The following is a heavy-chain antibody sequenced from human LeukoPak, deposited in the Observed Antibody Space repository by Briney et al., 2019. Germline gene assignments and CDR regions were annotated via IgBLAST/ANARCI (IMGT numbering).Heavy chain of an antibody. CDR1: GGSISSSNW. CDR3: ASTLHYYDSSGYYLYYFDY. J-gene: IGHJ4*02. D-gene: IGHD3-22*01. Sequence: SETLSLTCAVSGGSISSSNWWSWIRQPPGKGLEWIGEIYHSGSTNYNPSLKSRVTISVDKSKTQFSLKLSSVTAADTAVYYCASTLHYYDSSGYYLYYFDYWGQGTLVTVSS. CDR2: IYHSGST. V-gene: IGHV4-4*02.